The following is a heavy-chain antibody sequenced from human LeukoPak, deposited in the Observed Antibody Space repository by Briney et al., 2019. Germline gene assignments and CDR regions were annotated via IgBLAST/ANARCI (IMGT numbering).Heavy chain of an antibody. V-gene: IGHV1-8*01. Sequence: ASVKVSCKASGYTFTSYDINWVRQATGQGLEWMGWMNPNSGNTGYAQKFQGRVTMTRNTSISTAYMELSSLGSEDTAVYYCAREHPGSPGYRSIWGQGTLVTVSS. CDR1: GYTFTSYD. CDR3: AREHPGSPGYRSI. D-gene: IGHD6-13*01. CDR2: MNPNSGNT. J-gene: IGHJ4*02.